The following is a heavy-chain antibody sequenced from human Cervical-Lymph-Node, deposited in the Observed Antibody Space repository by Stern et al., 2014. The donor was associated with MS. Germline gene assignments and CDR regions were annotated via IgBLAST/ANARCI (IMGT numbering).Heavy chain of an antibody. D-gene: IGHD5-12*01. CDR3: ARAPRYSGSHLSGVEALDAFDI. CDR2: LYSGGNT. Sequence: EVQLVESGGDLIQPGGSLRLSCAASGLTVSSNYMSWVRQAPGKGLEWVSVLYSGGNTHYADSVKGRFTISRDNSKNTLFLQMNSLRAEDTAIYYCARAPRYSGSHLSGVEALDAFDIWGQGTMVTVSS. J-gene: IGHJ3*02. CDR1: GLTVSSNY. V-gene: IGHV3-53*01.